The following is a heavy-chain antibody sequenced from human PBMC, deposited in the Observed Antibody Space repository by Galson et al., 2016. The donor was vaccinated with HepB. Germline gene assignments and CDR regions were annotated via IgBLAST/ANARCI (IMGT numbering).Heavy chain of an antibody. CDR3: ARGTYDFWSGSSPTEYYFDY. Sequence: SWNWIRQPPGKGLEWIGYIYQGETAYYTPSLRSRVTMALHRTNNLFSLKLSSVTAADTAVYYCARGTYDFWSGSSPTEYYFDYWGQGALVAVSS. D-gene: IGHD3-3*01. CDR1: S. J-gene: IGHJ4*02. V-gene: IGHV4-30-2*01. CDR2: IYQGETA.